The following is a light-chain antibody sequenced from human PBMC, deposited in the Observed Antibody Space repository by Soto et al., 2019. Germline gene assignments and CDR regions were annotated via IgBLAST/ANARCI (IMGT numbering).Light chain of an antibody. Sequence: DIQLTQSRSVLSPSVADRFTIPCRASQGISNYLAWYQQKPGKAPKLLIYAASTLESGVPSRFSGSGSGTEFTLTINSLQPEDFATYYCQQLNSYLSITFGQGTRLEIK. V-gene: IGKV1-9*01. CDR2: AAS. J-gene: IGKJ5*01. CDR3: QQLNSYLSIT. CDR1: QGISNY.